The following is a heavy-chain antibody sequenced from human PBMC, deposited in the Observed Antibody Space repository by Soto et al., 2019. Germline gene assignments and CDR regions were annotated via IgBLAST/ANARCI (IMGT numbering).Heavy chain of an antibody. D-gene: IGHD4-17*01. CDR1: GFTFSSYA. V-gene: IGHV3-23*01. Sequence: GGSLRLSCAASGFTFSSYAMSWVRQAPGKGLEWVSAISGSGGSTYYADSVKGRFTISRDNSKNTLYLQMNSLRAEDTAVYYCAKDRESLTTGPIDYWGPGTLVTVSS. CDR2: ISGSGGST. J-gene: IGHJ4*02. CDR3: AKDRESLTTGPIDY.